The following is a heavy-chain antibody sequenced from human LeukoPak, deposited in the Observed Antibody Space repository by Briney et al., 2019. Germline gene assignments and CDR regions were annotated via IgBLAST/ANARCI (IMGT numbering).Heavy chain of an antibody. CDR3: ARDAGVEVSTTWFDP. D-gene: IGHD2/OR15-2a*01. CDR2: ISTKTGSS. CDR1: GFTFTNYV. V-gene: IGHV3-21*01. J-gene: IGHJ5*02. Sequence: PGGSLRLSCVASGFTFTNYVMNWVRQVPGKGLEWVAHISTKTGSSGYADSVRSRFTISRDTARNSLYLEMNSLRVEDTAIYYCARDAGVEVSTTWFDPWGQGTQVTVSS.